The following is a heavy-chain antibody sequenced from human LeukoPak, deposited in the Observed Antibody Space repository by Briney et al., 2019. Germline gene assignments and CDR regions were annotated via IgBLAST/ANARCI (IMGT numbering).Heavy chain of an antibody. V-gene: IGHV3-48*04. CDR1: GFTFSSYS. CDR2: ISTSSTTI. Sequence: PGGSLRLACAVSGFTFSSYSMTWVRQAPGKGLAWVSYISTSSTTIYYADSVKGRFTISRENAENALYLQMNSLRAEDTAVYYCARVPSGYTLGYGYYYYYMDVWGKGTTVTVSS. CDR3: ARVPSGYTLGYGYYYYYMDV. J-gene: IGHJ6*03. D-gene: IGHD5-18*01.